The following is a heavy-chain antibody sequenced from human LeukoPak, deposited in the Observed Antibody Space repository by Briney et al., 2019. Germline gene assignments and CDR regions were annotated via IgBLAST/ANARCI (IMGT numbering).Heavy chain of an antibody. CDR2: INTYTGNT. Sequence: GASVKVSCKASGYTFTSYGISWVRQAPGQGLEWMGWINTYTGNTDYAQKLQARVTMTSDTSTNTAYMGLRRLRSDDTAVYYCARGYYYDSSGYPDYFDYWGQGTLVTVSS. CDR1: GYTFTSYG. D-gene: IGHD3-22*01. J-gene: IGHJ4*02. CDR3: ARGYYYDSSGYPDYFDY. V-gene: IGHV1-18*01.